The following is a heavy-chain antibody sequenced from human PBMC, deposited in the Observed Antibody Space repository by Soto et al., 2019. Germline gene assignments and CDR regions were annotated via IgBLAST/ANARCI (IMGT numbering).Heavy chain of an antibody. CDR2: ISYDGSNK. CDR3: AKDTLTGTGGVSWVFDY. J-gene: IGHJ4*02. V-gene: IGHV3-30*18. CDR1: GFTFSSYG. D-gene: IGHD6-13*01. Sequence: QVQLVESGGGVVQPGRSLRLSCAASGFTFSSYGMHWVRQAPGKGLEWVAVISYDGSNKYYADSVKGRFTISRDNSKNTLYLQMNRLRAEDTTVYYCAKDTLTGTGGVSWVFDYWGQGTLVTVSS.